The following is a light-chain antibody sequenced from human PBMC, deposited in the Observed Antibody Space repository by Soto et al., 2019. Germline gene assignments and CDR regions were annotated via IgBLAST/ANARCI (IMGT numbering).Light chain of an antibody. CDR1: QSVSSSY. V-gene: IGKV3-20*01. CDR3: QYYDSLC. CDR2: GAS. Sequence: EIVCPQCAETLSVSAVERATLSCRASQSVSSSYLAWYQQKPGQAPRLLIYGASSRATGIPDRFTGSGSGTDFTLTISRLEPEDFAVYYGQYYDSLCFGQGTRLEIK. J-gene: IGKJ5*01.